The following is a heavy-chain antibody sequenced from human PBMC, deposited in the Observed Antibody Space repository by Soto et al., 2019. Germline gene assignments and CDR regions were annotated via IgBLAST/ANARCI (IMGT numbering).Heavy chain of an antibody. Sequence: GGSLRLSCAASGFTVSSNYMSWVRQAPGKGLEWVSVIYSGSSTYYADSVKGRFTISRDNSKNTLYLQMNSLRAEDTAVYYCAREGSIAARPDDYYYGMDVWGQGTTVTVSS. CDR1: GFTVSSNY. D-gene: IGHD6-6*01. J-gene: IGHJ6*02. CDR2: IYSGSST. V-gene: IGHV3-66*01. CDR3: AREGSIAARPDDYYYGMDV.